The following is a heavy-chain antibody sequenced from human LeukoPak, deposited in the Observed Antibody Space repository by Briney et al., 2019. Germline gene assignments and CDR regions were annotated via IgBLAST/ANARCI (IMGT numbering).Heavy chain of an antibody. CDR1: GGSISSSTHY. CDR2: IYYTGST. Sequence: SETLSLTCTVSGGSISSSTHYWAWIRQPPGKGLDWIGSIYYTGSTYINPSLKSRVTISIDTSRNQFPLRLTSVSAEDTAVYYCVGYQYGTTYDFWGQGTLVTVSS. J-gene: IGHJ4*02. CDR3: VGYQYGTTYDF. V-gene: IGHV4-39*06. D-gene: IGHD1-7*01.